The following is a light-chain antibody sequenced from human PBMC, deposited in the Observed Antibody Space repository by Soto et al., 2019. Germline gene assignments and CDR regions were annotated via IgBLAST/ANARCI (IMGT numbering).Light chain of an antibody. Sequence: DIVMTQSPDSLAVSLGERATINCKSSQSVLYSSNNKNYLAWYQQKPGQPPKLLIYWASTRESGVPDRFSGSGSGTDFTLTISSLQAEDVAVYYRQQYFSGYTFGQGTKLEIK. V-gene: IGKV4-1*01. CDR3: QQYFSGYT. CDR2: WAS. CDR1: QSVLYSSNNKNY. J-gene: IGKJ2*01.